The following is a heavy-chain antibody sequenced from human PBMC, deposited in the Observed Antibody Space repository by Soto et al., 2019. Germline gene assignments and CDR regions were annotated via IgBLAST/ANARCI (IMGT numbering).Heavy chain of an antibody. D-gene: IGHD6-13*01. V-gene: IGHV3-21*01. CDR3: TRDASRDSSARGWFDP. Sequence: GGSLRLSCAASGFTFSSYSMNWVRQAPGKGLEWVSSISSSSSYIYYADSVKGRFTISRDNAKNSLHLQMNSLRAEDTAVYYCTRDASRDSSARGWFDPWGPGTLVTVSS. CDR1: GFTFSSYS. J-gene: IGHJ5*02. CDR2: ISSSSSYI.